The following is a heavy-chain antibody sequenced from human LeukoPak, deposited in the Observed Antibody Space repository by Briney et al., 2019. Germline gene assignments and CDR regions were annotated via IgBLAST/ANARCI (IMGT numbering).Heavy chain of an antibody. CDR2: ISGSGGAT. CDR3: AKVPVFSLTISEVVTDDAFDI. V-gene: IGHV3-23*01. CDR1: GFTSSSYA. J-gene: IGHJ3*02. D-gene: IGHD3-3*01. Sequence: GGSLRLSCAASGFTSSSYAMSWVRQAPGKGLEWVSAISGSGGATYYADSVKGRFTISRDNSKNTLYLQMNSLGAEDTAVYYCAKVPVFSLTISEVVTDDAFDIWGQGTIVTVSS.